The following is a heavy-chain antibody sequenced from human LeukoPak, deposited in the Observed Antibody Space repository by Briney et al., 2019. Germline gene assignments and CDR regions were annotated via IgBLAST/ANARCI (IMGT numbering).Heavy chain of an antibody. D-gene: IGHD6-19*01. CDR1: GFTFSSYI. CDR3: ARLAVAVAFDY. Sequence: PGRSLRLSCAASGFTFSSYIIHWVRQAPGKGLEWVAVISYDGSNKYYADSVKGRFTISRDNSKNTLYLQMNSLRAEDTAVYYCARLAVAVAFDYWGQGTLVTVSS. CDR2: ISYDGSNK. V-gene: IGHV3-30*04. J-gene: IGHJ4*02.